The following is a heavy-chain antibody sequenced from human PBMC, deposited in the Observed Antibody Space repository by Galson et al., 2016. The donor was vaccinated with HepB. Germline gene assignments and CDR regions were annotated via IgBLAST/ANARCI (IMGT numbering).Heavy chain of an antibody. CDR2: IYPGDSDT. Sequence: QSGAEVKKPGESLKISCSTSGYNFATYWIGWVRQVSGKGLEWMGVIYPGDSDTRYSPSFQGQVTISADKSVNTTYLELTSLKASDTAIYYCARAPRSYYNWFNPWGQGTLVTVSS. CDR1: GYNFATYW. J-gene: IGHJ5*02. D-gene: IGHD3-10*01. CDR3: ARAPRSYYNWFNP. V-gene: IGHV5-51*01.